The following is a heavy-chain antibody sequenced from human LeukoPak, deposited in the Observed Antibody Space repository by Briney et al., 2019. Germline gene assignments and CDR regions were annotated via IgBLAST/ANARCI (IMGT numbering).Heavy chain of an antibody. Sequence: GESLRLSCAASGFTFSSYSMKWVRQAPGKGLEWVSYISSASNTIYYADSVKGRFTISRDNAKNSLYLQMNSLRAEDTAMYYCARDGWFGDYNWFDPWGQGTLVTVSS. D-gene: IGHD3-10*01. CDR2: ISSASNTI. V-gene: IGHV3-48*01. J-gene: IGHJ5*02. CDR3: ARDGWFGDYNWFDP. CDR1: GFTFSSYS.